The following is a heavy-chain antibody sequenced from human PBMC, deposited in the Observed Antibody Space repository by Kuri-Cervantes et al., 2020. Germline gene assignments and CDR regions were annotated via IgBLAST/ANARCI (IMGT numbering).Heavy chain of an antibody. CDR3: TTDESIAATIDY. Sequence: GESLKISCTDSGFTFGDYAMNWIRQAPGKGLEWVGLIRSRAYGGTTEYAASVEGRFTISRDDSQRIAYLQMNSLNTEDTAVYYCTTDESIAATIDYWGQGTLVTVSS. CDR1: GFTFGDYA. J-gene: IGHJ4*02. D-gene: IGHD6-6*01. V-gene: IGHV3-49*03. CDR2: IRSRAYGGTT.